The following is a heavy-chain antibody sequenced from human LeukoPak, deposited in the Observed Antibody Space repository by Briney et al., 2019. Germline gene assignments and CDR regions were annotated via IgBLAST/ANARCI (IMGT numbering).Heavy chain of an antibody. CDR3: ARGLIAAPRPGWFDP. J-gene: IGHJ5*02. V-gene: IGHV4-34*01. CDR2: INHSGST. Sequence: SETLSLTCAVYGGSFSGYYWSWIRQPPGKGLEWIGEINHSGSTNYNPSLKSRVTISVDTSKNQFSLKLSSVTAADTAVYYCARGLIAAPRPGWFDPWGQGTLVTVSS. D-gene: IGHD6-13*01. CDR1: GGSFSGYY.